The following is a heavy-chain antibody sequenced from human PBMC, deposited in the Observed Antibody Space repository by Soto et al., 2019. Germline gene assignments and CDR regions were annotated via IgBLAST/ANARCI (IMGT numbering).Heavy chain of an antibody. CDR1: GGSVSSGDYF. J-gene: IGHJ6*02. CDR2: IYYSGGT. D-gene: IGHD3-10*01. Sequence: SETLSLTCTVSGGSVSSGDYFWSWLRQSPGKRLEWIAYIYYSGGTNYNPSLKSRATISVDTSKSQVSLTLTSMTAADAALYYCARSPNYYYYGFDVWGQGTAVTVSS. CDR3: ARSPNYYYYGFDV. V-gene: IGHV4-61*08.